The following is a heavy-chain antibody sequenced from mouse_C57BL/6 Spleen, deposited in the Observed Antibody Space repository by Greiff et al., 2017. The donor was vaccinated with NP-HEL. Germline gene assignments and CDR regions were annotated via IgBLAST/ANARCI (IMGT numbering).Heavy chain of an antibody. D-gene: IGHD2-4*01. V-gene: IGHV3-6*01. CDR2: ISYDGSN. J-gene: IGHJ2*01. Sequence: EVQLQQSGPGLVKPSQSLSLTCSVTGYSITSGYYWNWIRQFPGNKLEWMGYISYDGSNNYNPSLKNRISITRDTSKNQFFLKLNSVTTEDTATYYCARDYYDYDGGFDYWGQGTTLTVSS. CDR1: GYSITSGYY. CDR3: ARDYYDYDGGFDY.